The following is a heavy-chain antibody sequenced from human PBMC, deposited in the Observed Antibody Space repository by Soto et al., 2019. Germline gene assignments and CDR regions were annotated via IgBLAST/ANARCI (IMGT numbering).Heavy chain of an antibody. CDR1: GGSISSGGYS. CDR3: ARDRLEGNRFDP. J-gene: IGHJ5*02. CDR2: IYHSGST. V-gene: IGHV4-30-2*01. Sequence: QLQLQESGSGLVRPSQTLSLTCAVSGGSISSGGYSWNWIRQPPGKGLEWIGYIYHSGSTLYNPSLKSRVTISVDKSKNQFSLKLSSVTAADTAVYDWARDRLEGNRFDPWGQGTLVTVSS.